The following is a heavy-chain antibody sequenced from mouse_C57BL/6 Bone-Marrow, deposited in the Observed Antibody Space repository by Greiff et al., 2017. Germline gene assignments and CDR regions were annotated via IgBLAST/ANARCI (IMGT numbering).Heavy chain of an antibody. J-gene: IGHJ3*01. V-gene: IGHV1-81*01. D-gene: IGHD3-2*02. CDR3: ARGSSCYSPFAY. Sequence: VQLQQSGAELARPGASVKLSCKASGYTFTSYGISWVKQRTGQGLEWIGEIYPRSGNTYYNEKFKGKATLTADKSSSTAYMELRSLTSEVSAVYFCARGSSCYSPFAYWGQGTLVTVSA. CDR2: IYPRSGNT. CDR1: GYTFTSYG.